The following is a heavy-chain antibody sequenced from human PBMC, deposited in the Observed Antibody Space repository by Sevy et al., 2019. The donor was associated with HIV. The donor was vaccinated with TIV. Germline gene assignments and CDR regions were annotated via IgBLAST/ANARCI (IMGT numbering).Heavy chain of an antibody. D-gene: IGHD6-19*01. V-gene: IGHV1-18*01. Sequence: ASVKVSCKASGYTFTSYGISWVRQAPGQGLEWMGWISAYNGNTNYAQKLQGRVTMTTDTSTGTAYMELRSLRSDDTAVYYCARDPSGWYRGGYFDYWGQGTLVTVSS. CDR2: ISAYNGNT. CDR1: GYTFTSYG. CDR3: ARDPSGWYRGGYFDY. J-gene: IGHJ4*02.